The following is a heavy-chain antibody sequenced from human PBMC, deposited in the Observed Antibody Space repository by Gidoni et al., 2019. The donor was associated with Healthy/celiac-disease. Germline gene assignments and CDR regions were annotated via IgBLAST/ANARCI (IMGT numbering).Heavy chain of an antibody. D-gene: IGHD2-15*01. J-gene: IGHJ3*02. CDR3: AREDSEAFDI. Sequence: EVQLVESGGGLVQPGGSLRLSCAASGFTFSSYSMNWVRQAPGKGLEWVSYISSSSSTIYYADSVKGRFTISRDNAKNSLYLQMNSLRAEDTAVYYCAREDSEAFDIWGQGTMVTVSS. CDR1: GFTFSSYS. CDR2: ISSSSSTI. V-gene: IGHV3-48*04.